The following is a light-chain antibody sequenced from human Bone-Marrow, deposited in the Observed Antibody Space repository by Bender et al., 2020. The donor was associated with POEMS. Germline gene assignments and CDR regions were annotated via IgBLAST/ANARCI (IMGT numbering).Light chain of an antibody. J-gene: IGLJ3*02. CDR1: SSNIGNHG. CDR2: YDD. V-gene: IGLV1-36*01. CDR3: SAWDDSLSGWV. Sequence: QSALTQPPSASGSPGQSVTISCSGSSSNIGNHGVNWYQQLPGEAPKLLIYYDDLLTPGVSDRFSGSKSGTSASLASSGLQAEDEAVYYCSAWDDSLSGWVFGGGTKLTVL.